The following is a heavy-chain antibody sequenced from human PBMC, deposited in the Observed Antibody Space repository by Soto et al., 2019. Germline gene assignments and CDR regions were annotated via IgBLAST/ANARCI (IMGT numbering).Heavy chain of an antibody. CDR1: GFTFSSYG. J-gene: IGHJ4*02. V-gene: IGHV3-30*18. CDR2: ISYDGSNK. CDR3: AKDHSYGSDY. Sequence: QVQLVESGGGVVQPGRSLRLSCAASGFTFSSYGMHWVRKAPAKGREWVAVISYDGSNKYYADSVKGRFTISRDNSKNTLYLQMNSLRAEDTAVYYCAKDHSYGSDYWGQGTLVTVSS. D-gene: IGHD5-18*01.